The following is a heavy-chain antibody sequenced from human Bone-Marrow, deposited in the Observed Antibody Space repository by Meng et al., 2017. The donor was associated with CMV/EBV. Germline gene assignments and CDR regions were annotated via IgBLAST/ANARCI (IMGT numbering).Heavy chain of an antibody. V-gene: IGHV1-46*01. Sequence: QVQLVQSGAEVKTPGASRKVSGKASGYTFTSYYMHWVRQAPGQGLEWMGIINPSGGSTSYAQKFQGRVTMTRDTSTSTVYMELSSLRSEDTAVYYCARVGSSGWYEYWGQGTLVTVSS. J-gene: IGHJ4*02. CDR1: GYTFTSYY. CDR3: ARVGSSGWYEY. CDR2: INPSGGST. D-gene: IGHD6-19*01.